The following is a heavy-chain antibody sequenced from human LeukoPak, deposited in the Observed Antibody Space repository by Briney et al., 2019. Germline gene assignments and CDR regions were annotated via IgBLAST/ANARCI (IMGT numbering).Heavy chain of an antibody. D-gene: IGHD6-6*01. CDR1: GYTFTSYD. V-gene: IGHV1-8*01. CDR2: MNPNSGNT. CDR3: ACSSSSSEVAFDY. Sequence: GASVKVSCKASGYTFTSYDINWVRQATGQGLEWMGWMNPNSGNTSYAQKFQGRVTMTRDTSTSTVYMELSSLRSEDTAVYYCACSSSSSEVAFDYWGQGTLVTVSS. J-gene: IGHJ4*02.